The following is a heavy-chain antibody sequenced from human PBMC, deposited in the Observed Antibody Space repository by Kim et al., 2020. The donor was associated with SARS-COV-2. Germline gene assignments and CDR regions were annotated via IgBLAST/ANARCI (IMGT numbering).Heavy chain of an antibody. V-gene: IGHV4-59*01. J-gene: IGHJ3*02. CDR3: ARAYDSSELGTFDI. Sequence: PSLKSRVTLAVDTSKNQFSLKLSSVTAADTAVYYCARAYDSSELGTFDIWGQGTMVTVSS. D-gene: IGHD3-22*01.